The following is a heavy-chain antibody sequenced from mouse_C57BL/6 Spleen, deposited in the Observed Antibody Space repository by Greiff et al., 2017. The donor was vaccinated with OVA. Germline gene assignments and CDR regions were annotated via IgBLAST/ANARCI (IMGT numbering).Heavy chain of an antibody. D-gene: IGHD1-1*01. CDR3: ASPTSGSGYYAIDY. J-gene: IGHJ4*01. V-gene: IGHV1-82*01. CDR1: GYAFSSSW. CDR2: IYPGDGDT. Sequence: QVQLQQSGPELVKPGASVKISCKASGYAFSSSWMNWVKQRPGKGLEWLGRIYPGDGDTNYNGKFKGKATLTADKSSSTAYMHLSSLTSDDSAVCLCASPTSGSGYYAIDYWGQGTSVTVST.